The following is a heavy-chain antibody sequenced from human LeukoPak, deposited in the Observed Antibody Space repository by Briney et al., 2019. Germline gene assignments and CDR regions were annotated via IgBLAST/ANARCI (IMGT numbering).Heavy chain of an antibody. CDR3: ARDGDVDTAMVSPTPFDY. D-gene: IGHD5-18*01. V-gene: IGHV3-11*01. CDR1: GFTFSDYY. CDR2: ISSSGSTI. J-gene: IGHJ4*02. Sequence: GGSLRLSCAASGFTFSDYYMSWIRQAPGKGLEWVSYISSSGSTIYYADSVKGRFTISRDNAKNSLHLQMNSLRAEDTAVYYCARDGDVDTAMVSPTPFDYWGQGTLVTVSS.